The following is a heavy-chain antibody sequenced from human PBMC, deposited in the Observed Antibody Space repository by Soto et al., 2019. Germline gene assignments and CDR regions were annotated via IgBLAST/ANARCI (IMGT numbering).Heavy chain of an antibody. D-gene: IGHD6-19*01. CDR3: ARDSSGWFSGAFDI. J-gene: IGHJ3*02. V-gene: IGHV1-2*04. CDR1: GYTFTGYY. Sequence: ASVNVSCKASGYTFTGYYMHWVRQAPGQGLEWMGWINPNSGGTNYAQKFQGWVTMTRDTSISTAYMELSRLRSDDTAVYYCARDSSGWFSGAFDIWGQATMVTVSS. CDR2: INPNSGGT.